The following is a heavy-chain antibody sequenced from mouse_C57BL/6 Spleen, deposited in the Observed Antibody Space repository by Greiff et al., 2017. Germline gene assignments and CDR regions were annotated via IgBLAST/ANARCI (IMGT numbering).Heavy chain of an antibody. V-gene: IGHV5-9-1*02. J-gene: IGHJ3*01. Sequence: DVHLVASGAGLVKPGGSLKLSCAASGFTFSSYAMSWVRQTPEKRLAWVAYISSGGDYIYYADTVKGRFTISRDNARNTPYLQMSSLKSEDTAIYYCTRGTAQDTFAYWGQGTLVTVAA. CDR2: ISSGGDYI. CDR3: TRGTAQDTFAY. D-gene: IGHD3-2*02. CDR1: GFTFSSYA.